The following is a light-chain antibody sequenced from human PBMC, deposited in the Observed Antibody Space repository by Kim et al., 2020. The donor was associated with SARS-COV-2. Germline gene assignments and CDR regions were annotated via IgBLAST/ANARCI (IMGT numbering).Light chain of an antibody. CDR2: GAS. J-gene: IGKJ1*01. CDR3: QQYNNWPPWT. V-gene: IGKV3-15*01. Sequence: EIVMTHSPATLSVSPGERATLSCRASQSVSSNLAWYQQKPGQAPRLLIYGASTRATGIPARFSGSGSGTEFTLTISSLQSEDFAVYYCQQYNNWPPWTCGQGTKVEIK. CDR1: QSVSSN.